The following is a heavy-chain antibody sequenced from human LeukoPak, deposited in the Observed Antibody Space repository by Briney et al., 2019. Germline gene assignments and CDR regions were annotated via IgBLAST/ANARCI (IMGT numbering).Heavy chain of an antibody. D-gene: IGHD6-19*01. CDR3: TKDVVPDSGWDLDY. CDR2: IYPNGGST. CDR1: GLTFSTYS. Sequence: GGSLRLSCAASGLTFSTYSMTWVRQGPGKGLEWVSSIYPNGGSTFYADSVKGRFTISRDNSKNTLYLRMSSLRTEDTAIYYCTKDVVPDSGWDLDYWGQGTLVTVSS. J-gene: IGHJ4*02. V-gene: IGHV3-23*01.